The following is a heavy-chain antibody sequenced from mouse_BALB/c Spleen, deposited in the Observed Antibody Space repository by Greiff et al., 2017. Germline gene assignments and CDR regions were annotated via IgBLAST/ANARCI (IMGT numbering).Heavy chain of an antibody. CDR1: GFTFSSYT. CDR2: ISNGGGST. Sequence: EVQGVESGGGLVQPGGSLKLSCAASGFTFSSYTMSWVRQTPEKRLEWVAYISNGGGSTYYPDTVKGRFTISRDNAKNTLYLQMSSLKSEDTAMYYCARHYHAMDYWGQGTSVTVSS. J-gene: IGHJ4*01. V-gene: IGHV5-12-2*01. CDR3: ARHYHAMDY.